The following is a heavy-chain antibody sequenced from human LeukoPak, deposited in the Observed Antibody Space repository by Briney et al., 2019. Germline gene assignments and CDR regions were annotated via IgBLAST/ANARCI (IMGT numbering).Heavy chain of an antibody. D-gene: IGHD3-16*01. J-gene: IGHJ4*02. CDR1: GFTFSSYA. V-gene: IGHV3-23*01. CDR2: ISGSGGST. Sequence: GGSLRLSCAASGFTFSSYATHWVRQAPGKGLEWVSAISGSGGSTYYADSVKGRFTISRDNSKNTLYLQMNSLRAEDTAVYYCAKDPRRVARNPLGDDYWGQGTLVTVSS. CDR3: AKDPRRVARNPLGDDY.